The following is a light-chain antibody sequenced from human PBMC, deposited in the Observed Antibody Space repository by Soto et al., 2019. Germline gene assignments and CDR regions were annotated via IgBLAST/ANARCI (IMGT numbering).Light chain of an antibody. V-gene: IGKV1-39*01. CDR2: AAS. Sequence: DIQMTQSPSSLSASVGDRVTITCRASQSLDSYLNWYQQKPGKAPQVLILAASSLQPGVPSRFSGSGTVTDFTLTISSLQPEDFATYYGQQSYTTPWTFGQGTKVEIK. J-gene: IGKJ1*01. CDR3: QQSYTTPWT. CDR1: QSLDSY.